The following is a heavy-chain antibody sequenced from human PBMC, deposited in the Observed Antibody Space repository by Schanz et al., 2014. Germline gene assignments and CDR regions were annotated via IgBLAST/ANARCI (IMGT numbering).Heavy chain of an antibody. D-gene: IGHD3-10*02. CDR2: VHPGGST. CDR1: GFIVRSNY. J-gene: IGHJ4*01. V-gene: IGHV3-66*01. CDR3: AKNQYDYVDLSSFYLDF. Sequence: EVQLVESGGGLVQPGGSLRLSCAASGFIVRSNYMTWVRQAPGKGLECVSFVHPGGSTYYPDSMKGRFTISRGSSKKTLYLQMSSLSREDTAIYYCAKNQYDYVDLSSFYLDFWGDGALVAVSS.